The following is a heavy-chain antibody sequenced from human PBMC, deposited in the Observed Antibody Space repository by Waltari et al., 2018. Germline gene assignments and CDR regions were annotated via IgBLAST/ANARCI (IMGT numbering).Heavy chain of an antibody. D-gene: IGHD2-15*01. CDR3: ARDRGRGLYLDS. V-gene: IGHV4-4*02. CDR1: GDSMSSAYW. Sequence: QLQLQESGPGLVKPSGTLSRTCAVSGDSMSSAYWWSWVRQPPGKGLEWIGQVYGGGKTNYNPSFASRVTVELDTYNKKFSLKVTSATAADTAVYYCARDRGRGLYLDSWGPG. CDR2: VYGGGKT. J-gene: IGHJ4*02.